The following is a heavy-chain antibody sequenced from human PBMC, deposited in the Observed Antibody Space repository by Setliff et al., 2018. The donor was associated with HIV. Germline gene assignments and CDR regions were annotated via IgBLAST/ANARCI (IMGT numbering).Heavy chain of an antibody. J-gene: IGHJ3*02. CDR1: GLSLSTDY. V-gene: IGHV4-59*08. CDR3: ARQSSQTVSSGWFANGAFDI. D-gene: IGHD3-22*01. Sequence: SETLSLTCAVSGLSLSTDYWNWMRQSPGEGLEWIGYMSYGGTNNYNPFLTSRVTMSINKSTNEFSLNMKSVTAADTATYYCARQSSQTVSSGWFANGAFDIWGHGILVTVSS. CDR2: MSYGGTN.